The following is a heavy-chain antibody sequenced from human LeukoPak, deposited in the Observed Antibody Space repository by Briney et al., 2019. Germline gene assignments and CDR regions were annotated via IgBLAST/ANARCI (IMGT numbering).Heavy chain of an antibody. V-gene: IGHV3-48*01. Sequence: PGGSLRLSCAASGFTFRSYSMNWVRKAPGKRLKWISYFSSNSSTIQYADSVKGRFTISRDNAKNSLYLQMNSLRAEDTAVYFCARDETRNWKNLWTNWFDPWGQGALVTVSS. CDR1: GFTFRSYS. CDR3: ARDETRNWKNLWTNWFDP. CDR2: FSSNSSTI. D-gene: IGHD3/OR15-3a*01. J-gene: IGHJ5*02.